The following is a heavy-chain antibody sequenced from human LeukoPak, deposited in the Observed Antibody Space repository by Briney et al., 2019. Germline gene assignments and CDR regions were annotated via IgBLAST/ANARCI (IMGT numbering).Heavy chain of an antibody. J-gene: IGHJ4*02. Sequence: PGGSLRLSCAASGFTFRDAWISWVRQAPGKGLEWLSRVKSNTDGGTTDYAAPVKGRFNISRDDSKNTLYLQMNSLKTEDTAVYYCTTSFRGGSRQDYWGQGTLVTVSS. CDR2: VKSNTDGGTT. V-gene: IGHV3-15*01. CDR1: GFTFRDAW. D-gene: IGHD6-13*01. CDR3: TTSFRGGSRQDY.